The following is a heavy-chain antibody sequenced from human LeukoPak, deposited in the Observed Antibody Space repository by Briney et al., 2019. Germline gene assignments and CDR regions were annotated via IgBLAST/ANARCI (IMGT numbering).Heavy chain of an antibody. CDR3: ARGRPLLWFGESPDY. CDR1: GGSFSGYY. V-gene: IGHV4-34*01. Sequence: SETLSLTCAVYGGSFSGYYWGWIRQPPGKGLEWIGEINHSGGTNYNPSLKSRVTISVDTSKNQFSLKLSSVTAADTAVYYCARGRPLLWFGESPDYWGQGTLVTVSS. D-gene: IGHD3-10*01. J-gene: IGHJ4*02. CDR2: INHSGGT.